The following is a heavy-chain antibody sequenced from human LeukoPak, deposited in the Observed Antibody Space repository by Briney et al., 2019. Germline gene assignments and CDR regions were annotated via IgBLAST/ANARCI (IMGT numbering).Heavy chain of an antibody. V-gene: IGHV1-69*04. D-gene: IGHD2-2*01. J-gene: IGHJ4*02. CDR3: ARESLAYCSSTSCPSGYFDY. CDR2: IIPILGIA. CDR1: GGTFSSYT. Sequence: ASVKVSCKXSGGTFSSYTISWVRQAPGQGLEWMGRIIPILGIANYSQKFQGRVTITADKSTSTAYMELSSLRSEDTAVYYCARESLAYCSSTSCPSGYFDYWGQGTLVTVSS.